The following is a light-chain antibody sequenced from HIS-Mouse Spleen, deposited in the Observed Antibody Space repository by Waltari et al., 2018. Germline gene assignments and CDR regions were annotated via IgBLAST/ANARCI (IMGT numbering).Light chain of an antibody. CDR1: ALPKQY. V-gene: IGLV3-10*01. Sequence: SYELTQPPSVSVSPGQTARITCSGDALPKQYAYWYQQKSGQAPVLVNYEDSKRPSGIPGRFSGSSSGTMATLTISGAQVEDEADYYCYSTDSSGNHRVFGGGTKLTVL. CDR3: YSTDSSGNHRV. J-gene: IGLJ2*01. CDR2: EDS.